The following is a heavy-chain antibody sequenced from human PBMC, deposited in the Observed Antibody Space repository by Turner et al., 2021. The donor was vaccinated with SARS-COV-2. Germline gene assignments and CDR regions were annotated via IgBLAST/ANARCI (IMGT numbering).Heavy chain of an antibody. D-gene: IGHD6-19*01. V-gene: IGHV3-48*03. Sequence: EVQLVESGGGLVQPGGSLRLSGAASGFTFSSYEMNWVRQAPGKGLEWVSYIGSRGRTIYYADSVKGRFTISRDNAKNSLYLQMNSLRAEDTAVYYCARVARGNSGWYYFDYWGQGTLVTVSS. CDR1: GFTFSSYE. CDR2: IGSRGRTI. CDR3: ARVARGNSGWYYFDY. J-gene: IGHJ4*02.